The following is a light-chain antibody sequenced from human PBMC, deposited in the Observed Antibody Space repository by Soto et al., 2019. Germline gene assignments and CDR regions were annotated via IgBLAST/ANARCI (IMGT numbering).Light chain of an antibody. J-gene: IGKJ2*01. CDR1: QSLVYSDGNTY. V-gene: IGKV2-30*01. CDR3: MQGSHWPYT. CDR2: KVS. Sequence: DVVMTQSPLSLHVTLGQPASISCRSGQSLVYSDGNTYLTWFQQRPGLSPRRLIYKVSNRDSGVPDRFSGSGSATDFTLKIGRVDAVDVGVYYCMQGSHWPYTFGQGTKLEIK.